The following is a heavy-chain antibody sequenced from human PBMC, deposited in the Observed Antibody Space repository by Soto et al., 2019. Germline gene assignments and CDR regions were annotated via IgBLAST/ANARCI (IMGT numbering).Heavy chain of an antibody. Sequence: QVQLQESGPGLVKPSGTLSLTCAVSGGSISSSNWWSWVRQPPGKGLEWIGEIYHSGSTNYNPSRKSRATISVDKSKNQFSLKLSSVTAADTAVYYCASVRGGYYYAMDVWGQGTTVTVSS. CDR3: ASVRGGYYYAMDV. V-gene: IGHV4-4*02. CDR1: GGSISSSNW. D-gene: IGHD3-10*02. CDR2: IYHSGST. J-gene: IGHJ6*02.